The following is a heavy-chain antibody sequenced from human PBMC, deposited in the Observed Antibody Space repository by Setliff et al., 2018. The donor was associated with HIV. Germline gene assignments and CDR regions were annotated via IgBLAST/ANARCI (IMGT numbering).Heavy chain of an antibody. CDR3: ARVSGLSGELLYFDY. Sequence: APVKVSCKASGYTFTSYALHRVRQAPGQRLEWMGWINAGNGHTKYSQKFQGRVSITRDTSASTAYMELSSLRSEDTAVYYCARVSGLSGELLYFDYWGLGTLVTVSS. V-gene: IGHV1-3*01. D-gene: IGHD1-26*01. CDR1: GYTFTSYA. CDR2: INAGNGHT. J-gene: IGHJ4*02.